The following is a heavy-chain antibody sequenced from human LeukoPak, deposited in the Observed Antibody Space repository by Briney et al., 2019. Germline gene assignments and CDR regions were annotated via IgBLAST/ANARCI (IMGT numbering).Heavy chain of an antibody. J-gene: IGHJ4*02. Sequence: GGSLRLSCAVSGFTFSSYSMNWVRQAPGKGREWVSSISSSSGYIYYADSVKGRFTISRDNAKNSLYLQMNSLRAEDTAVYYCARSGIDFWSGYAFDYWGQGTLVTVSS. D-gene: IGHD3-3*01. CDR3: ARSGIDFWSGYAFDY. CDR2: ISSSSGYI. V-gene: IGHV3-21*01. CDR1: GFTFSSYS.